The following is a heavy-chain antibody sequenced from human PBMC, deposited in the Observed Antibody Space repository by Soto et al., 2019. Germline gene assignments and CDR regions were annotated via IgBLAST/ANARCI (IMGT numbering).Heavy chain of an antibody. V-gene: IGHV3-74*01. CDR2: INSDGSST. J-gene: IGHJ4*02. Sequence: PGWCLGLASAASGVTVRIYGMQWVRQAPGKGLVWVSWINSDGSSTSYADSVKGRFTISRDNAKNTLYLQMNSLRAEDTAVYYCASGGSSLNFDSWGQGTLVTVSS. CDR3: ASGGSSLNFDS. CDR1: GVTVRIYG. D-gene: IGHD6-6*01.